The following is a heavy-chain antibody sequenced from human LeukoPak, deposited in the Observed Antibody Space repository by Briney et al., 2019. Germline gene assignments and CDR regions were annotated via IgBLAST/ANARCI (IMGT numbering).Heavy chain of an antibody. CDR1: GFTFSSYW. CDR3: ARDHYYDSSGYIPAGDVFDI. J-gene: IGHJ3*02. V-gene: IGHV3-21*01. D-gene: IGHD3-22*01. Sequence: GGSLRLSCAASGFTFSSYWMHWVRQAPGKGLEWVSSISSSSSYIYYADSVKGRFTISRDNAKNSLNLQMNSLRAEDTAVYYCARDHYYDSSGYIPAGDVFDIWGQGTKVTVSS. CDR2: ISSSSSYI.